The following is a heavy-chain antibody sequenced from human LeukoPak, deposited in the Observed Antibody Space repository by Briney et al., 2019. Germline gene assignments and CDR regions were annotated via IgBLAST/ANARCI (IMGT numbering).Heavy chain of an antibody. CDR3: TSMGY. V-gene: IGHV3-15*01. CDR2: IKSKTDGGKT. CDR1: GFTFSNAW. Sequence: GGSLRLSCAASGFTFSNAWMSWVRQAPGKGLEWVGRIKSKTDGGKTDYAAPVKGRFTISRDDSKNTLYLQMNSLKTEDTAVYYCTSMGYWGQGTLVTVSS. J-gene: IGHJ4*02.